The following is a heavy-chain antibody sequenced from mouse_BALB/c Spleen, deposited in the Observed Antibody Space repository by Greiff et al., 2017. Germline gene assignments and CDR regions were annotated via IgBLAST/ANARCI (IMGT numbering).Heavy chain of an antibody. CDR1: GFTFSSYG. D-gene: IGHD2-3*01. CDR2: INSNGGST. V-gene: IGHV5-6-3*01. CDR3: ARFDGYRAWFAY. J-gene: IGHJ3*01. Sequence: EVMLVESGGGLVQPGGSLKLSCAASGFTFSSYGMSWVRQTPDKRLELVATINSNGGSTYYPDSVKGRFTISRDNAKNTLYLQMSSLKSEDTAMYYCARFDGYRAWFAYWGQGTLVTVSA.